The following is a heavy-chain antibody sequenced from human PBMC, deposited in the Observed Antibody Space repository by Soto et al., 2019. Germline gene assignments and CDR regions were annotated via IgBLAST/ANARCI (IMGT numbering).Heavy chain of an antibody. V-gene: IGHV4-59*01. J-gene: IGHJ4*02. CDR1: GGSISSYY. CDR2: IYYSGST. D-gene: IGHD6-19*01. Sequence: SETLSLTCTVSGGSISSYYWSWIGQPPGKGLEWIGYIYYSGSTNYNPSLKSRVTISVDTSKNQFSLKLSSVTAADTAVYYCARYSSGATVFYYFDYWGQGTLVTVSS. CDR3: ARYSSGATVFYYFDY.